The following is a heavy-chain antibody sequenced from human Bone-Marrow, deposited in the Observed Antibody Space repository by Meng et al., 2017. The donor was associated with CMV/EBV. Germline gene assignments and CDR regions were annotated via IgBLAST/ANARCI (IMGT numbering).Heavy chain of an antibody. D-gene: IGHD6-19*01. J-gene: IGHJ5*02. Sequence: GSLRLSCTVSGYSISSGYYWGWVRQPPGKGLEWIGSIYHSGSTYYNPSLKSRVTISVDTSKNQSSLKLSSVTAADTAVYYCARFRTPFDSSGWLTGDWFDPWGQGTLVTVSS. V-gene: IGHV4-38-2*02. CDR1: GYSISSGYY. CDR2: IYHSGST. CDR3: ARFRTPFDSSGWLTGDWFDP.